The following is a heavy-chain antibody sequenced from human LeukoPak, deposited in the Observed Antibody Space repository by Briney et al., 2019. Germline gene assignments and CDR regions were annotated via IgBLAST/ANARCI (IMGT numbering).Heavy chain of an antibody. V-gene: IGHV1-24*01. D-gene: IGHD2-2*01. CDR3: ATLGDCSSTSCGYNWFDP. J-gene: IGHJ5*02. CDR2: FDPEDGET. CDR1: GYTLTELS. Sequence: ASVKVSCKVSGYTLTELSMHWVRQSPGKGLEWMGGFDPEDGETIYAQKFQGRVTMTEDTSTDTAYMELSSLRSEDTAVYYCATLGDCSSTSCGYNWFDPWGQGTLVTVSS.